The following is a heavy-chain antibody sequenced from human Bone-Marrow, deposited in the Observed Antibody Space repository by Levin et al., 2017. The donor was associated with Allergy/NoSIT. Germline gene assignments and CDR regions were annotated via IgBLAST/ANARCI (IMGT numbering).Heavy chain of an antibody. CDR1: GGSMSSSSYY. Sequence: SETLSLTCSVSGGSMSSSSYYWGWVRQPPGKGLEWIGSVYHSGTTQYNPSLKSRANVSADTSRNQFSLNLTSVTAADTAVYYCARRGTPRFTLVRGVIWWFDPWGAGTLVTVSS. V-gene: IGHV4-39*01. D-gene: IGHD3-10*01. CDR2: VYHSGTT. CDR3: ARRGTPRFTLVRGVIWWFDP. J-gene: IGHJ5*02.